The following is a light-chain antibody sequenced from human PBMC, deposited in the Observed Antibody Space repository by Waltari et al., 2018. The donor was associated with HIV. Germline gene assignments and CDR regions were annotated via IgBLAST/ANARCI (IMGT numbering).Light chain of an antibody. CDR1: QSVSSSY. V-gene: IGKV3-20*01. Sequence: EIVLTQSPGTLSLSPGERATLSCRASQSVSSSYLAWYQQKPGQAHRLLIYGASSRATGIPYRFSGSGSGTDFTLTISRLEPEDFAVYYCQQYGSSRWTYCQGTKVEIK. CDR2: GAS. CDR3: QQYGSSRWT. J-gene: IGKJ1*01.